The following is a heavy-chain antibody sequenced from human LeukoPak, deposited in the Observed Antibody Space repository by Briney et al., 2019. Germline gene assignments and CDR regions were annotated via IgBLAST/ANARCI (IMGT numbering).Heavy chain of an antibody. V-gene: IGHV3-21*01. J-gene: IGHJ4*02. CDR3: ARDEVVVAANYFDY. D-gene: IGHD2-15*01. CDR1: GFTFSSYS. CDR2: ISSSSSYI. Sequence: GGSLRLSCAASGFTFSSYSMNWVRQAPGKGLEWVSSISSSSSYIYYADSVKGRFTISGDNAKNSLYLQMNSLRAEDTAVYYCARDEVVVAANYFDYWGQGTLVTVSS.